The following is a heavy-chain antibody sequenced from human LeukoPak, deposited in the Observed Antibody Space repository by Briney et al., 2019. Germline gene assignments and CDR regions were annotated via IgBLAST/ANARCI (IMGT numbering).Heavy chain of an antibody. CDR1: GGSISSSSYY. D-gene: IGHD5-24*01. CDR3: ARHGVEMATINAFDI. V-gene: IGHV4-39*01. Sequence: SETLSLTCTVSGGSISSSSYYWGWIRQPPGKGLEWIGSIYYSGSTYYNPSLKSRVTISVDTSKNQFSLKLSSVTAADTAVYYCARHGVEMATINAFDIWGQGTMVTVSS. J-gene: IGHJ3*02. CDR2: IYYSGST.